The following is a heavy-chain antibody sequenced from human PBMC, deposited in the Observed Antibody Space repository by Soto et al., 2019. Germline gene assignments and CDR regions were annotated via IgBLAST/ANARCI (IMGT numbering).Heavy chain of an antibody. CDR2: IWYDGIKK. D-gene: IGHD3-10*01. CDR1: GFTFTSYG. V-gene: IGHV3-33*08. Sequence: QVQLVESGGGVVQPGRSLRLSCAVSGFTFTSYGMHWVRQAPGKGLEWVALIWYDGIKKFYADSVKGRFTISRDNSLNILYLQLNSLRAEDTAVYYCARPDLSGSYYRPFFDQWGQGTLVTVSS. J-gene: IGHJ4*02. CDR3: ARPDLSGSYYRPFFDQ.